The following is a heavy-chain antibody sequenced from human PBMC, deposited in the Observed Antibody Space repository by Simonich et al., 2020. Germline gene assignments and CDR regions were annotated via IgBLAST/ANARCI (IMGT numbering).Heavy chain of an antibody. V-gene: IGHV4-39*01. CDR1: GGSISSSSYY. CDR3: ARQRVLMVYAIDY. J-gene: IGHJ4*02. Sequence: QLQLQESGPGLVKPSETLSLTCTVSGGSISSSSYYWGWIRQPPGKGLEWIGSIYYSGTHYYNPSLKCRVTISVDTSKNQFSLKLSSVTAADTAVYYCARQRVLMVYAIDYWGQGTLVTVSS. D-gene: IGHD2-8*01. CDR2: IYYSGTH.